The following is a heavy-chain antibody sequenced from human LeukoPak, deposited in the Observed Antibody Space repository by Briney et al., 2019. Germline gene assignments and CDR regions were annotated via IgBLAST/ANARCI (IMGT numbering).Heavy chain of an antibody. Sequence: ASVRVSCKASGYSFTAYYMHWVRQAPGHGLEWIGWINPNSGDTKYARKFQGRVMLTRDTSTTTTYMDLNSLTSDDTAIYYCARVYALAARNRGVHWFDPWGQGTLVTVSS. J-gene: IGHJ5*02. CDR3: ARVYALAARNRGVHWFDP. D-gene: IGHD5/OR15-5a*01. V-gene: IGHV1-2*02. CDR2: INPNSGDT. CDR1: GYSFTAYY.